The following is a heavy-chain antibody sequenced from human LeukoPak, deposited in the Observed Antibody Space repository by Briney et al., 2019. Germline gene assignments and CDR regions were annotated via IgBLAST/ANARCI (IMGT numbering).Heavy chain of an antibody. CDR3: ARDRGDGYNSYYFDY. V-gene: IGHV3-21*01. Sequence: GGSLRLSCAASGFTFSSYSVNWVRQAPGKGLEWVSSISSSSSYIYYADSVKGRFTISRDNAKNSLYLQMNSLRAQDTAVHNCARDRGDGYNSYYFDYWGQGTLVTVSS. CDR2: ISSSSSYI. CDR1: GFTFSSYS. D-gene: IGHD5-24*01. J-gene: IGHJ4*02.